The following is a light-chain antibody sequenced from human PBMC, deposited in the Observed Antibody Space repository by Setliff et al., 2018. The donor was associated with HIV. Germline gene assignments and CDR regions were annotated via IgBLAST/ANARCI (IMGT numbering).Light chain of an antibody. CDR3: SSYTSISTQV. Sequence: QSVLTQPAFVSGPPGQSITISCTGTSSDIGNYNYVSWYQQHPGKAPKLMIYDVTNRPSGVSNRFSASKSGNTASLTISGLQAEDEADYYCSSYTSISTQVFGTGTKATVL. CDR1: SSDIGNYNY. V-gene: IGLV2-14*03. J-gene: IGLJ1*01. CDR2: DVT.